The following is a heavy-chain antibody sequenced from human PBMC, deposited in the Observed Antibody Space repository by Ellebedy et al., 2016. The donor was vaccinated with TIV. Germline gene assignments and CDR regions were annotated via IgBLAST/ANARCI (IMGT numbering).Heavy chain of an antibody. J-gene: IGHJ4*02. CDR3: ARKARTGERYNHPDY. D-gene: IGHD7-27*01. V-gene: IGHV3-11*01. CDR2: ISSSGSTI. CDR1: GFTFSDYY. Sequence: GESLKISXAASGFTFSDYYMSWIRQAPGKGLEWVSYISSSGSTIYYADSVKGRFTISRDNAKNSLYLQMNSLRAEDTAVYYCARKARTGERYNHPDYWGQGTLVTVSS.